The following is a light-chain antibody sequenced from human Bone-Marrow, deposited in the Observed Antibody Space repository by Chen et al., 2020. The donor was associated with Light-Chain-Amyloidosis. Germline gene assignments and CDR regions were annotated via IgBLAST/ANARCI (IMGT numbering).Light chain of an antibody. CDR1: QSVLYSSNDKNY. Sequence: DIVMTQSPDSLAVSLGERATINCKSRQSVLYSSNDKNYLAWYQQKPGQPPNLLISWASTRESGVPDRFSGSGSETDFTLTISSLQAEDVAVYYCQQYYATLPSFGGGTKVEIK. V-gene: IGKV4-1*01. J-gene: IGKJ4*01. CDR3: QQYYATLPS. CDR2: WAS.